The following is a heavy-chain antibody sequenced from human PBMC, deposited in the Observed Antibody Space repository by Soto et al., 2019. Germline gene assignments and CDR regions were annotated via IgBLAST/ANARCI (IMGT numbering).Heavy chain of an antibody. Sequence: ASVKVSCKASGGTFSSYAISLVRQAPGQGLEWMGRIIPILGIANYAQKFQGRVTITADKSTSTAYMELSSLRSEDTAVYYCARVWDDFWSGYSAYWGQGTLVTVSS. D-gene: IGHD3-3*01. CDR2: IIPILGIA. CDR1: GGTFSSYA. CDR3: ARVWDDFWSGYSAY. J-gene: IGHJ4*02. V-gene: IGHV1-69*04.